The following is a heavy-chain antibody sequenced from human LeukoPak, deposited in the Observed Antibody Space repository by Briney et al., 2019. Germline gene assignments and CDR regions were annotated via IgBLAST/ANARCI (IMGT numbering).Heavy chain of an antibody. D-gene: IGHD5-24*01. CDR2: IDPNSGGT. Sequence: ASVKVSCKASGYTFTGYYMHWVRQAPGQGLEWMVWIDPNSGGTNYAQKFQGRVTMTRDTSISTAYMELSRLRSDDTAVYYCASVSRRDGPYFDYWGQGTLVTVSS. CDR1: GYTFTGYY. V-gene: IGHV1-2*02. CDR3: ASVSRRDGPYFDY. J-gene: IGHJ4*02.